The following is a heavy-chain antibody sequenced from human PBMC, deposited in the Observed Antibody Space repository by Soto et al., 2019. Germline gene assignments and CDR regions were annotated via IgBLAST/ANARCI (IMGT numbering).Heavy chain of an antibody. J-gene: IGHJ6*03. CDR2: ISWNSGSI. D-gene: IGHD3-10*01. Sequence: EVQLVESGGGLVQPGRSLRLSCAASGFTFDDYAMHWVRQAPGKGLEWVSGISWNSGSIGYAESVKGRFTISRDNAKNSLYLQMNSLRAEDTAVYCCAIDASGSYYYYYYMGVWGKGTTVTVSS. V-gene: IGHV3-9*01. CDR3: AIDASGSYYYYYYMGV. CDR1: GFTFDDYA.